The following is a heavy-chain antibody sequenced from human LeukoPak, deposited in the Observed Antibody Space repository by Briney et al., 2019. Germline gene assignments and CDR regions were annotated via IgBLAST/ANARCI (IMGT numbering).Heavy chain of an antibody. D-gene: IGHD2-2*01. CDR3: AKVVGYCGSPSCSVDP. CDR2: ISGSGGIT. CDR1: GFTFSSYA. J-gene: IGHJ5*02. V-gene: IGHV3-23*01. Sequence: GASLRLSCEASGFTFSSYAMSWVRQAPGKGLEWVSGISGSGGITKYVDSVKGRFTISRDNSKNTLYLQMNSLRAEDTAAYYCAKVVGYCGSPSCSVDPWGQGTLVTVSS.